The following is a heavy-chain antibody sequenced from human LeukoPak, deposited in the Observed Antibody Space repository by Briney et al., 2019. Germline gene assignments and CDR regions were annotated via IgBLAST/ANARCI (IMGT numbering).Heavy chain of an antibody. CDR2: IYYSGST. D-gene: IGHD3-10*01. CDR1: GGSISSSSYY. Sequence: SETLSLTCTVSGGSISSSSYYWGWIRQPPGKGLEWIGSIYYSGSTYYNPSLKSRVTISIDTSKNQFSLKLSSVTAADTAVYYCASTFYYYGSGSPSAIDYWGQGTLVTVSS. J-gene: IGHJ4*02. CDR3: ASTFYYYGSGSPSAIDY. V-gene: IGHV4-39*07.